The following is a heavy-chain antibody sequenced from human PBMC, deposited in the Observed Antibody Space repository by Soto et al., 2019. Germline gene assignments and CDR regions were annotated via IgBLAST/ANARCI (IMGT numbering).Heavy chain of an antibody. CDR3: AKDSTIFGVVKNY. CDR2: ISGSGGSA. Sequence: GGSLRLSCAAPGFTFSSYAMSWVRQAPGKGLEWVSAISGSGGSAYYADSVKGRFTISRDNSKNTLYLQMNSLRAEDTAVYYCAKDSTIFGVVKNYWGQGTLVTVSS. CDR1: GFTFSSYA. J-gene: IGHJ4*02. D-gene: IGHD3-3*01. V-gene: IGHV3-23*01.